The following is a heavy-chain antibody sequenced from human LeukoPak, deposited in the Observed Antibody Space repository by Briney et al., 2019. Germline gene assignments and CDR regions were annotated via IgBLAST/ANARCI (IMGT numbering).Heavy chain of an antibody. V-gene: IGHV1-18*01. Sequence: GASVKVSCKASGYSFTTYGIYWVRQAPGQGLEWMGWISSYNGNTKYAQNIQDRVTMTTDTSTSTAYMELRSLRSDDTAVYYCARDAGRYAMDYWGQGNLVTVSS. D-gene: IGHD1-26*01. CDR3: ARDAGRYAMDY. J-gene: IGHJ4*02. CDR1: GYSFTTYG. CDR2: ISSYNGNT.